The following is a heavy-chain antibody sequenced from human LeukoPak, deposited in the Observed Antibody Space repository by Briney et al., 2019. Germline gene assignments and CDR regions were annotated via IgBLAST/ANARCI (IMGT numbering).Heavy chain of an antibody. V-gene: IGHV4-4*02. CDR3: ARASRYFDSDPYYFDY. J-gene: IGHJ4*02. Sequence: SETLSLTCAVSGGSISSTNWWSWVRQPPGKGLEWIGSFYHSGSTYYNPSLKSRVTISVDTSKNQFSLKLSSVTAADTAVYYCARASRYFDSDPYYFDYWGQGALVTVSS. D-gene: IGHD3-9*01. CDR2: FYHSGST. CDR1: GGSISSTNW.